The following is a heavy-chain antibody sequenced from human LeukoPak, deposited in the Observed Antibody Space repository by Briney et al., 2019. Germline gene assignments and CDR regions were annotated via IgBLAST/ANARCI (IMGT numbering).Heavy chain of an antibody. CDR1: GFTFSSYA. D-gene: IGHD1-26*01. CDR3: AKDWGYSGSYYFDY. J-gene: IGHJ4*02. V-gene: IGHV3-23*01. CDR2: ISGSGGST. Sequence: GRSLRLSCAASGFTFSSYAMSWVRQAPGKGLEWVSAISGSGGSTYYADSVKGRFTISRDNSKNTLYLQMNSLRAEDTAVYYCAKDWGYSGSYYFDYWGQGTLVTVSS.